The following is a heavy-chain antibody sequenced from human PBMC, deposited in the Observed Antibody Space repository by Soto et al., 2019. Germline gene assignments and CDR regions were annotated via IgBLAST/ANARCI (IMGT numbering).Heavy chain of an antibody. Sequence: EVQLVESGGGLVKPGESLRLSCAGSGFNFGAYSLSWFRQAPGKGLEWVSSIDPSSTEIHYADSVEGRFIVSRDHARSSLYLQIFSLRVDDTAVYYCARDQGYCPDGHCYSHFDLWGKGTLVNVYS. V-gene: IGHV3-21*01. CDR1: GFNFGAYS. CDR2: IDPSSTEI. J-gene: IGHJ4*02. D-gene: IGHD2-15*01. CDR3: ARDQGYCPDGHCYSHFDL.